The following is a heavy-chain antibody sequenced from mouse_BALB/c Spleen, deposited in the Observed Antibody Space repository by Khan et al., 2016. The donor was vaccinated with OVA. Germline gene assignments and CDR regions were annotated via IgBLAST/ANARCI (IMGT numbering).Heavy chain of an antibody. CDR1: GYTFTSYT. D-gene: IGHD2-14*01. CDR2: INPSNGYT. Sequence: VQLQESGAELARPGASVKMSCKTSGYTFTSYTIHWIKKRPGQGLEWIGYINPSNGYTNYNQKFKDKATLTTDKSSTTAYLQLSSLTSDDSAVYNCVREGAYHRNDGWFAYWGQGLWSLSLQ. CDR3: VREGAYHRNDGWFAY. V-gene: IGHV1-4*01. J-gene: IGHJ3*01.